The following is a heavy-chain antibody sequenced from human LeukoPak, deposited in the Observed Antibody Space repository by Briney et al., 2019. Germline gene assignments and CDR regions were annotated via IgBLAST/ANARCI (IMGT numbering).Heavy chain of an antibody. CDR3: ARDGGEVPAAIRGWFDP. CDR2: ISAYNGNT. D-gene: IGHD2-2*02. Sequence: ASVKVSCKASGYTFTSYGISWVRQAPGQGLEWMGWISAYNGNTNYAQKLQGRVTMTTDTSTGTAYMELRSLRSDDTAVYYCARDGGEVPAAIRGWFDPWGQGTLVTVSS. CDR1: GYTFTSYG. J-gene: IGHJ5*02. V-gene: IGHV1-18*01.